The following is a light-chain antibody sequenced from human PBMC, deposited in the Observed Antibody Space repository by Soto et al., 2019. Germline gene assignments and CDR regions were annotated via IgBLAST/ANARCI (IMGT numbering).Light chain of an antibody. CDR3: QQSYSTPWT. V-gene: IGKV1-39*01. J-gene: IGKJ1*01. Sequence: DIQMTQSPSSRAASVGDRVTITCRASQSISSYLNWYQQKPGKAPKLLIYAASSLQSGVPSRFGGSGSGTDFTLTISSLQPEDFATYYCQQSYSTPWTFGQGTKVDIK. CDR2: AAS. CDR1: QSISSY.